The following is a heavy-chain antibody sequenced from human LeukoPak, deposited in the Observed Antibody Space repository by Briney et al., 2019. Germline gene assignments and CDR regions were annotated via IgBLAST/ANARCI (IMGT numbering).Heavy chain of an antibody. Sequence: SETLSLTCAVYGGSFSGYYWSWIRQPPGKGLEWIGGINHSGSTNYNPSLKSRVTISVDTSKNQFSLKLSSVTAADTAVYYCARHPLYYYGSGSYYKSAFGIWGQGTMVTVSS. CDR2: INHSGST. J-gene: IGHJ3*02. CDR3: ARHPLYYYGSGSYYKSAFGI. D-gene: IGHD3-10*01. CDR1: GGSFSGYY. V-gene: IGHV4-34*01.